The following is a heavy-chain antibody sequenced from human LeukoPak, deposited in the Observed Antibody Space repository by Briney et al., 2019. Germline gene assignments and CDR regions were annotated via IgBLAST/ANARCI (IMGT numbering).Heavy chain of an antibody. V-gene: IGHV3-21*01. CDR3: ARDHQAYSWLPAPSDY. D-gene: IGHD2-2*01. CDR1: GFTFSSYS. Sequence: PGGSLRLSCAASGFTFSSYSMNWVRQAPGKGLEWVSSISSSSSYIYYADSVKGRFTISRDNAKNSLYLQMNSLRAEDTAVYYCARDHQAYSWLPAPSDYWGQGTLVTVSS. CDR2: ISSSSSYI. J-gene: IGHJ4*02.